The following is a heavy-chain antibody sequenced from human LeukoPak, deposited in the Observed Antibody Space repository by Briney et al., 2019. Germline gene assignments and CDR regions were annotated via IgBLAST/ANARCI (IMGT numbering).Heavy chain of an antibody. J-gene: IGHJ6*04. CDR3: AELGITMIGGV. Sequence: GGSLRLSCAASGFIFSSYTMNWVRQAPGKGLEWVSYISSSGSTIYYADSVKGRFTISRDNAKNSLYLQMNSLRAEDTAVYCCAELGITMIGGVWGKGTTVTISS. CDR2: ISSSGSTI. D-gene: IGHD3-10*02. V-gene: IGHV3-48*04. CDR1: GFIFSSYT.